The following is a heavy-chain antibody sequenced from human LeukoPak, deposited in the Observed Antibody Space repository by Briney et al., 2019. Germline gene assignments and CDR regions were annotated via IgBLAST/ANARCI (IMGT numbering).Heavy chain of an antibody. J-gene: IGHJ6*04. V-gene: IGHV3-48*04. D-gene: IGHD3-10*02. CDR2: ISSSGSTI. CDR3: AELGITMIGGV. Sequence: GGSLRLSCAASGFTFNNYNMNWVRQAPGKGLEWVSYISSSGSTIYYADSVKGRFTISRDNAKNSLYLQMSSLRAEDTAVYYCAELGITMIGGVWGKGTTVTISS. CDR1: GFTFNNYN.